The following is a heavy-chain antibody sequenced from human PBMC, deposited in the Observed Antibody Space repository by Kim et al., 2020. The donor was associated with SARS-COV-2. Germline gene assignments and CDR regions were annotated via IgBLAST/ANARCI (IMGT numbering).Heavy chain of an antibody. Sequence: GGSLRLSCAASGFTFSDYYMSWIRQAPGKGLEWSSYIRRSSSYTKYADSVKGRFTNSRDNAKNSLYLQMNSLRAEDTAVYYCERERLITICGVVINDAFDIWGQGTMVTVSS. CDR2: IRRSSSYT. J-gene: IGHJ3*02. V-gene: IGHV3-11*05. D-gene: IGHD3-3*01. CDR1: GFTFSDYY. CDR3: ERERLITICGVVINDAFDI.